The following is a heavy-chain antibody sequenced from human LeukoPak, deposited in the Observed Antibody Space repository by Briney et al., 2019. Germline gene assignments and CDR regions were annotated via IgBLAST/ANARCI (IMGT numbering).Heavy chain of an antibody. D-gene: IGHD3-22*01. J-gene: IGHJ4*02. V-gene: IGHV4-59*08. Sequence: PSETLSLTCTVSGGSISSYYWSWIRQPPGKGLEWIGYIYYSGSTYYNPSLKSRVTISVDTSKNQFSLKLSSVTAADTAVYYCARGGDYYDSSGYHYWGQGTLVTVSS. CDR1: GGSISSYY. CDR3: ARGGDYYDSSGYHY. CDR2: IYYSGST.